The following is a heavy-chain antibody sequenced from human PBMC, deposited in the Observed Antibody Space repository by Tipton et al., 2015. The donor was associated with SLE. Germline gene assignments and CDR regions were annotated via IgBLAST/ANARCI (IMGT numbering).Heavy chain of an antibody. V-gene: IGHV4-34*01. CDR2: INQSGST. Sequence: TLSLTCAVYGGSFSGYYWSWIRQPPGKGLEWIGEINQSGSTNYNPSLKSRVTISVDTSKNQFSLKLSSVTAADTAVYYLASRGRMIAVAVRHAFDIWGNGIIVSVSS. J-gene: IGHJ3*02. CDR1: GGSFSGYY. CDR3: ASRGRMIAVAVRHAFDI. D-gene: IGHD6-19*01.